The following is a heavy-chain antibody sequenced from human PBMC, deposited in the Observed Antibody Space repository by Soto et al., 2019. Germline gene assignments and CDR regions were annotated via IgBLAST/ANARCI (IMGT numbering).Heavy chain of an antibody. D-gene: IGHD6-13*01. CDR3: ARGIDSSSWYSD. V-gene: IGHV1-2*04. CDR2: INPNSGGT. CDR1: GYTFTGYY. Sequence: ASVKVSCKASGYTFTGYYMHWVRQAPGQGLEWMGWINPNSGGTNYAQKFQGWVTMTRDTSISTAYMELSRLRSDDTAVYYCARGIDSSSWYSDWGQGTLVTVSS. J-gene: IGHJ4*02.